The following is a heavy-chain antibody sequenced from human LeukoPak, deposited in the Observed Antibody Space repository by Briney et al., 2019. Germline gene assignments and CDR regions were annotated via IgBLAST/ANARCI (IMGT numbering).Heavy chain of an antibody. CDR3: ARGYGEPSTR. CDR1: GGSISSYY. CDR2: IYYSGST. V-gene: IGHV4-59*01. D-gene: IGHD4-17*01. Sequence: SETLSLTCTVSGGSISSYYWSWIRQPPGKGLEWIGYIYYSGSTNFNPSLKSRVTISVDTSKNQFSLKLSSVAAADTAVYYCARGYGEPSTRWGQGTLVTVSS. J-gene: IGHJ4*02.